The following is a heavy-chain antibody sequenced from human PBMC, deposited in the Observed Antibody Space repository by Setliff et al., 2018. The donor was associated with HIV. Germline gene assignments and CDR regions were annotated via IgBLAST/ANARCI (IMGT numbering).Heavy chain of an antibody. CDR2: ITYSGSA. D-gene: IGHD4-17*01. V-gene: IGHV4-30-4*08. J-gene: IGHJ4*02. Sequence: SETLSLTCTVSGGSISSDDYYWNWIRQPPGKGLEWIGYITYSGSAYYNPSLKSRVTISIDTSNNQISLRLSPVTAADTAVYYCVRDDYGYNVKGFDYWGPGTLVTVSS. CDR1: GGSISSDDYY. CDR3: VRDDYGYNVKGFDY.